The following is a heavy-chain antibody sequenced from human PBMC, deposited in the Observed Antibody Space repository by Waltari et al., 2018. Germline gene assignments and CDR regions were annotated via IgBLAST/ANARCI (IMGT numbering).Heavy chain of an antibody. V-gene: IGHV4-34*01. Sequence: QVQLQQWGAGLLKPSETLSLTCAVYGGSFSGYYWSWIRQPPGKGLEWSGEINHSGSTTTNPSLKRRVTISVDTSKNQFSLKLGSVTAADTAVYYCARRGATMIVVVITNSNWFDPWGQGTLVTVSS. CDR3: ARRGATMIVVVITNSNWFDP. CDR1: GGSFSGYY. D-gene: IGHD3-22*01. J-gene: IGHJ5*02. CDR2: INHSGST.